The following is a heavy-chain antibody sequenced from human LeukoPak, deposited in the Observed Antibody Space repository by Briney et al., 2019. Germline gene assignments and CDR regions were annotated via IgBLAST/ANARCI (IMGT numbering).Heavy chain of an antibody. CDR3: ARYSGSYSGFDY. J-gene: IGHJ4*02. Sequence: PSETLSLTCAVYGGSFSGYYWSWIRQPPGKGLEWIGYIYYSGSINYNPSLNSRVTISVDTSKNQFSLKLRSVTAADTSVYYCARYSGSYSGFDYWGQGTLVTVSS. D-gene: IGHD1-26*01. CDR1: GGSFSGYY. CDR2: IYYSGSI. V-gene: IGHV4-59*08.